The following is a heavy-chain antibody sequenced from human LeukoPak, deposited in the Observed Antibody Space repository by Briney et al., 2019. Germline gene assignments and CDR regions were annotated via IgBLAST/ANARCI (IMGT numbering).Heavy chain of an antibody. J-gene: IGHJ4*02. CDR1: RFTFSIYW. CDR2: INSDGSST. CDR3: ARDAPGNTALDY. Sequence: PGGSLRLSCAASRFTFSIYWMHWVRQPPGKGLVWVSRINSDGSSTSYADSVKGRFTISRDNAKNTLYLQMNSLRVEDTALYYCARDAPGNTALDYWGQGSLVTVSS. V-gene: IGHV3-74*01. D-gene: IGHD5-18*01.